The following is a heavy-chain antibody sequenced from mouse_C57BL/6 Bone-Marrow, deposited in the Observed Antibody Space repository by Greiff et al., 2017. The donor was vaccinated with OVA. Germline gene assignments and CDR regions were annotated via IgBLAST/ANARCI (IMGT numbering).Heavy chain of an antibody. CDR3: AGVSYGSYVGFAY. V-gene: IGHV1-42*01. CDR2: INPSTGGT. J-gene: IGHJ3*01. D-gene: IGHD2-1*01. CDR1: GYSFTGYY. Sequence: EVQLQQSGPELVKPGASVKISCKASGYSFTGYYMNWVKQSPEKSLEWIGEINPSTGGTTYNQKFKAKATLTVDKSSSTAYMQLKSLTSEDSAVYYCAGVSYGSYVGFAYWGQGTLVTVSA.